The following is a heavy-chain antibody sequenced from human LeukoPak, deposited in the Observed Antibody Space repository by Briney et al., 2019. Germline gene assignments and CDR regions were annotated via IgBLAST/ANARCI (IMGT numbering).Heavy chain of an antibody. V-gene: IGHV1-69*13. CDR3: AREESGYSYGGPFDY. Sequence: ASVKVSCKASGYTFTSYDISWVRQAPGQGLEWMGGIIPIFGTANYAQKFQGRVTITADESTSTAYMELSSLRSEDTAVYYCAREESGYSYGGPFDYWGQGTLVTVSS. D-gene: IGHD5-18*01. CDR2: IIPIFGTA. J-gene: IGHJ4*02. CDR1: GYTFTSYD.